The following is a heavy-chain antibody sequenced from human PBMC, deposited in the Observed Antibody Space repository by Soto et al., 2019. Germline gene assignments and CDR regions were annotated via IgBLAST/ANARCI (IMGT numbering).Heavy chain of an antibody. D-gene: IGHD2-15*01. V-gene: IGHV1-69*12. CDR3: ARDDCSGGSCYSDY. CDR2: IIPIFGTA. Sequence: QVQLVQSGAEVKKPGSSVKVSCKASGGTFSSYAISWVRQAPGQGLEWMGGIIPIFGTANYAQKFQGRVTITADESTSTAYRELSSLRSEDTGVYYCARDDCSGGSCYSDYWGQGTLVTVSS. CDR1: GGTFSSYA. J-gene: IGHJ4*02.